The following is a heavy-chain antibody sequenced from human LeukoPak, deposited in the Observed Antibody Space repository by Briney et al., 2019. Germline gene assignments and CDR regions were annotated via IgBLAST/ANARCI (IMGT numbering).Heavy chain of an antibody. V-gene: IGHV3-53*01. CDR3: ARDAPSGWFDP. D-gene: IGHD3-10*01. J-gene: IGHJ5*02. Sequence: GGSLRLSCAASGFTFSSNYMSWVRQAPGKGLEGVSVIYSGGSTYYADSVKGRFTISRDNSKNTLYLQMNSLRAEDTAVYYCARDAPSGWFDPWGQGTLVTVSS. CDR2: IYSGGST. CDR1: GFTFSSNY.